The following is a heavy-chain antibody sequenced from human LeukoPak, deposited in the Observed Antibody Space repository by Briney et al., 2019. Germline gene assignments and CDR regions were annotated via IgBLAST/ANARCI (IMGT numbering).Heavy chain of an antibody. J-gene: IGHJ5*02. Sequence: SVKVSCKASGGTFSSYAISWVRQAPGQGLEWMGGIIPIFGTANNAQKFQGRVTITADESTSTAYMELSSLRSEDTAVYYCARDETGTYNWFDPWGQGTLVTVSS. V-gene: IGHV1-69*13. D-gene: IGHD1-1*01. CDR3: ARDETGTYNWFDP. CDR2: IIPIFGTA. CDR1: GGTFSSYA.